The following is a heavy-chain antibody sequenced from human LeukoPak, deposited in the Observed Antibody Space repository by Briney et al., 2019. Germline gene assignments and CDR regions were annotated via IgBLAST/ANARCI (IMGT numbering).Heavy chain of an antibody. Sequence: PGGSLRLSCAASGFTFSSYWMSWVRQAPGKGLEWVANIKQDGSEKYYVDSVKGRFTISRDNAKNSLYLQMNSLRAEDTAVYYCARDRSPVVSVAKEFDYWGQGTLVTASS. D-gene: IGHD6-19*01. CDR3: ARDRSPVVSVAKEFDY. CDR2: IKQDGSEK. V-gene: IGHV3-7*01. CDR1: GFTFSSYW. J-gene: IGHJ4*02.